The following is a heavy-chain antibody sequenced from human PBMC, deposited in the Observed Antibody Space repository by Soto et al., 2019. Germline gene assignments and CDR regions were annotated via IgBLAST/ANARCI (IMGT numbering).Heavy chain of an antibody. CDR3: ASSSLYGMDV. CDR1: GGSISSYY. J-gene: IGHJ6*02. V-gene: IGHV4-4*07. CDR2: IYTSGST. Sequence: PSETLSLTCTVSGGSISSYYWSWIRQPAGKGLEWIGRIYTSGSTNYNPSLKSRVTMSVXXXKXXXXLKVGSXXAAXTAVYYCASSSLYGMDVWGQGTTDTVSS.